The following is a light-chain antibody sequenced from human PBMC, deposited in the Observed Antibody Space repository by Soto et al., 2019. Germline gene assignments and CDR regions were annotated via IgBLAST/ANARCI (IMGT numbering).Light chain of an antibody. V-gene: IGKV1-5*03. CDR3: QQYNSYSRT. CDR2: KAS. CDR1: QSISSW. Sequence: DIPMTQSPSSLSASVGDRVTLTCRASQSISSWLAWYQQKPGKAPRLLIYKASSLKSGVPSSFSGSGSGTEFTLTISSLQPDDFATYYCQQYNSYSRTFGQGTKVEIK. J-gene: IGKJ1*01.